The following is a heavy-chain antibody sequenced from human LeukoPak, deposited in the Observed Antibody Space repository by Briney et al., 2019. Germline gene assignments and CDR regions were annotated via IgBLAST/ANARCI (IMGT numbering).Heavy chain of an antibody. CDR1: EDIISSKSAA. D-gene: IGHD1-1*01. CDR3: ARTTGTFDC. J-gene: IGHJ4*02. Sequence: SQTLSLTCAVSEDIISSKSAAWNWIRQSPSRGLEWLGRTYYRSKWYTEFAPSVRSRITINPDTSKNQFSLQLKSVTPEDSAVYYCARTTGTFDCCGQGTLVTVSS. CDR2: TYYRSKWYT. V-gene: IGHV6-1*01.